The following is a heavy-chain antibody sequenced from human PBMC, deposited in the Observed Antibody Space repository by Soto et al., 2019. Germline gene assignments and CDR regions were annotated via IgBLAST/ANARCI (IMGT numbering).Heavy chain of an antibody. J-gene: IGHJ4*02. V-gene: IGHV3-23*01. CDR1: GFPFGENA. D-gene: IGHD6-19*01. CDR2: ISDSGATT. Sequence: GGSLRLSCAASGFPFGENAMSWVRQAPGRGLEWVSGISDSGATTYYADSVRGRFTISRDNSKNTLYLQMKSLRAEDSASYYCAKEDTSSGSLDYWGQGALVTVSS. CDR3: AKEDTSSGSLDY.